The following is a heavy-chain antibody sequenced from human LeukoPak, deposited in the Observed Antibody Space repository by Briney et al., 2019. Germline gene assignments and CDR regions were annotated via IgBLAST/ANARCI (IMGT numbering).Heavy chain of an antibody. Sequence: GGSLRLSCSASGFAFSDYWMNWVRQAPGKGPEWVANINLGGSAKLYMDSVGGRCTISRDNAKNSLYLQLNSLRVEDTAVYYCAAWGLNNYWGQGTLVTVSS. D-gene: IGHD7-27*01. CDR1: GFAFSDYW. CDR2: INLGGSAK. CDR3: AAWGLNNY. V-gene: IGHV3-7*01. J-gene: IGHJ4*02.